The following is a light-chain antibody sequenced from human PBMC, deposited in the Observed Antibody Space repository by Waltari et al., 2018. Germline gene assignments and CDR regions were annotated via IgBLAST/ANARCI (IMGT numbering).Light chain of an antibody. J-gene: IGKJ1*01. Sequence: VLTKSPGTLSLSPGERATLSCRASARVRRAFIWYQQKPGQAPRLLIYDTSTRATGVPDRFSGSGSGTDFSLTISSLEPEDAAVYFCQQNVRLPVTFGQGTKVEIK. V-gene: IGKV3-20*01. CDR3: QQNVRLPVT. CDR2: DTS. CDR1: ARVRRAF.